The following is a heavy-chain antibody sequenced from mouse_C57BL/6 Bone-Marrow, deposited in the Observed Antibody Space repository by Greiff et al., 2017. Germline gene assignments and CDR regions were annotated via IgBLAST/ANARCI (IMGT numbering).Heavy chain of an antibody. CDR1: GYTFTDYY. CDR2: INPYNGGT. V-gene: IGHV1-19*01. D-gene: IGHD1-1*01. CDR3: ARSRYYGSSPYYFDD. J-gene: IGHJ2*01. Sequence: VQLQQSGPVLVKPGASVKMSCKASGYTFTDYYMNWVKQSHGKGLEWIGVINPYNGGTSYNQKFKGKATLTVDKSSSTAYMKLNSLTSEDSAVYYYARSRYYGSSPYYFDDWGQGTTLTVSS.